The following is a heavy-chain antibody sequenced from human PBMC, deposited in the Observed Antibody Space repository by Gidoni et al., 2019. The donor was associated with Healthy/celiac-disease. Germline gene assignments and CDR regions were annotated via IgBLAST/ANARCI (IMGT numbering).Heavy chain of an antibody. CDR2: INHSGST. V-gene: IGHV4-34*01. CDR1: GGSFSGYY. Sequence: QVQLQQWGAGLLKPSETLSLTCAVYGGSFSGYYWSWIRQPPGKGLEWIGEINHSGSTNYNPSLKSRVTISVDTSKNQFSLKLSSVTAADTAVYYCARRRGRFLEWYNYNWFDPWGQGTLVTVSS. J-gene: IGHJ5*02. CDR3: ARRRGRFLEWYNYNWFDP. D-gene: IGHD3-3*01.